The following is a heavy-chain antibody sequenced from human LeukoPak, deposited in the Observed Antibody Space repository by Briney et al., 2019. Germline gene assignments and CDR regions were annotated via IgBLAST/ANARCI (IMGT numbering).Heavy chain of an antibody. CDR1: GFNFGSHW. J-gene: IGHJ4*02. D-gene: IGHD7-27*01. V-gene: IGHV3-74*01. Sequence: PGGSLRLSCAASGFNFGSHWMHWVRHTPGQGLLWVSRINSGGSGTSYADSVEGRFTISRDNAENTVSLQMNSLRAEDTAVYLCASSLGPLTEYWGQGTLVTVSS. CDR3: ASSLGPLTEY. CDR2: INSGGSGT.